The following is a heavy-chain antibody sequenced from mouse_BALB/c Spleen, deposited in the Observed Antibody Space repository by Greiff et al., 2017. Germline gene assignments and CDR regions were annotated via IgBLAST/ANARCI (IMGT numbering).Heavy chain of an antibody. V-gene: IGHV3-2*02. D-gene: IGHD3-2*01. Sequence: DVKLQESGPGLVKPSQSLSLTCTVTGYSITSDYVWNWIRQFPGNKLEWMGYISYSGSTSYNPSLKSRISITRDTSKNQFFLQLNSVTTEDTATYYCARVDSSGYAWFAYWGQGTLVTVSA. CDR1: GYSITSDYV. J-gene: IGHJ3*01. CDR3: ARVDSSGYAWFAY. CDR2: ISYSGST.